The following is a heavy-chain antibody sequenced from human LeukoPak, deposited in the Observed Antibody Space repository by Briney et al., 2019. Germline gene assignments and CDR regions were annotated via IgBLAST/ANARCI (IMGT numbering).Heavy chain of an antibody. CDR3: ATRETLEYSSSSGGAFDI. V-gene: IGHV1-69*04. J-gene: IGHJ3*02. CDR1: GGTFSSYA. Sequence: GASVKVSCKASGGTFSSYAISWVRQAPGQGLEWMGRIIPILGIANYAQKFQGRVTITTDESTSTAYMELSSLRSEDTAVYYCATRETLEYSSSSGGAFDIWGQGTMVTVSS. CDR2: IIPILGIA. D-gene: IGHD6-6*01.